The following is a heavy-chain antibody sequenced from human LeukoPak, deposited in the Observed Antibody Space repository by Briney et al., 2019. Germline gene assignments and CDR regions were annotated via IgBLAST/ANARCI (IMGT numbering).Heavy chain of an antibody. D-gene: IGHD7-27*01. CDR1: GYTFTGYY. CDR2: INPNSGGT. V-gene: IGHV1-2*02. J-gene: IGHJ5*02. Sequence: ASVKVSCKASGYTFTGYYLHWVRQAPGQGLEWMGWINPNSGGTNHAQKFQGRVTMTRDTSISTAYMELSRLRSDDTAVYYCARLTGDRNWFDPWGQGTLVTVSS. CDR3: ARLTGDRNWFDP.